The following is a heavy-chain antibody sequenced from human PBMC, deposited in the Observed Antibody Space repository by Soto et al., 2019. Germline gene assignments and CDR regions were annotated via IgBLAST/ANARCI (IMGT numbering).Heavy chain of an antibody. J-gene: IGHJ4*02. V-gene: IGHV3-48*03. CDR2: ISSSGSTI. CDR3: AGLDLMVRGHLDY. D-gene: IGHD3-10*01. CDR1: GFTFSSYE. Sequence: PGGSLRLSCAASGFTFSSYEMNWVRQAPGKGLEWVSYISSSGSTIYYADSVKGRFTISRDNAKNSLYLQMNSLRAEDTAVYYCAGLDLMVRGHLDYWGQGTLVTVSS.